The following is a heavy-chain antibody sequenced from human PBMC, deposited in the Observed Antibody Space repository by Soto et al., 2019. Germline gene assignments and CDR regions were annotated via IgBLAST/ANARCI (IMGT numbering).Heavy chain of an antibody. V-gene: IGHV3-21*01. J-gene: IGHJ6*02. CDR3: SGCSGGACHQNYGMDV. CDR2: ISPSTSHI. CDR1: GFPFSSCT. Sequence: EVHLVESGGGLVKPGGSLRLSCAVSGFPFSSCTMNWVRQAPGKGLEWVSSISPSTSHIYYADSVKGRFTISRENAKNSRFLQMNSLIAEDTAVYYCSGCSGGACHQNYGMDVWGQGTTVTVSS. D-gene: IGHD2-15*01.